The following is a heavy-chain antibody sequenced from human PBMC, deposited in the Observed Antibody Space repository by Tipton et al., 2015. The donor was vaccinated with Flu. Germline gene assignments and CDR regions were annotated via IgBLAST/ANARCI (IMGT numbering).Heavy chain of an antibody. CDR1: GFTFSDYW. J-gene: IGHJ4*02. V-gene: IGHV3-7*01. CDR3: VRKGFGDY. CDR2: IKQDGSER. D-gene: IGHD3-10*01. Sequence: LSLTCAASGFTFSDYWMAWVRQAPGKGLEWVANIKQDGSERYYVDSVKGRFTISRDNAKNSLFLQMNSLRAEDTAVYYCVRKGFGDYWGQGTLVTVAS.